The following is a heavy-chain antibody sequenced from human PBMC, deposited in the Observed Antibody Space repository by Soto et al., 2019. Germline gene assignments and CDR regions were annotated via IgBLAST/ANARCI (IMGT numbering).Heavy chain of an antibody. CDR3: ARHGFGPLHGLVDV. CDR1: GGSIANYY. J-gene: IGHJ6*02. CDR2: IQYSGYS. D-gene: IGHD3-10*01. Sequence: QVQLQESGPGLVKPSETLSLTYTVSGGSIANYYCSWFRQPPGKGLEWIGYIQYSGYSAYNLSLKRRVTMSMDTSKTQFSLMLESVTATDTAVYYCARHGFGPLHGLVDVWGQGTTVIVSS. V-gene: IGHV4-59*08.